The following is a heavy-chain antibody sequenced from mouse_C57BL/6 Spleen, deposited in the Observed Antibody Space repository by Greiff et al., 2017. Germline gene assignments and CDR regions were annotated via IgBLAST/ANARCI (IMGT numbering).Heavy chain of an antibody. V-gene: IGHV14-1*01. CDR1: GFNIKDYY. Sequence: VQLQQSGAELVRPGASVKLSCTASGFNIKDYYMHWVKQRPEQGLEWIGRIDPEDGDTEYAPKFQGKATMTADTSSNTAYLHLSSLKAEDTAVYYCTTGGYYGNYEVYWGQGTTLTVSS. CDR3: TTGGYYGNYEVY. D-gene: IGHD2-1*01. J-gene: IGHJ2*01. CDR2: IDPEDGDT.